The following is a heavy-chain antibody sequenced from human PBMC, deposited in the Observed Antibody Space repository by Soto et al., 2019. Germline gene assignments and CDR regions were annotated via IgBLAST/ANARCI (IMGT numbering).Heavy chain of an antibody. CDR1: GFTFSSYA. D-gene: IGHD2-8*01. J-gene: IGHJ6*02. CDR3: AKDSSSCTNGVCYTYYYYYGMDV. CDR2: ISGSGGST. Sequence: GGSLRLSCAASGFTFSSYARSWVRQAPGKGLEWVSAISGSGGSTYYADSVKGRFTISRDNSKNTLYLQMNSLRAEDTAVYYCAKDSSSCTNGVCYTYYYYYGMDVWGQGTTVTVSS. V-gene: IGHV3-23*01.